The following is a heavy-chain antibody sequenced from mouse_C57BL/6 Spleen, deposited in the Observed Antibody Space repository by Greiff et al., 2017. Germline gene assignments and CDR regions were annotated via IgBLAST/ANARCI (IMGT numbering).Heavy chain of an antibody. D-gene: IGHD4-1*01. CDR3: ARPGSNWPFAY. Sequence: EVKLVESGGGLVKPGGSLKLSCAASGFTFSDYGMHWVRQAPEKGLEWVAYISSGSSTIYYADTVKGRFTISRDNAKNTLFLQMTSLRSEDTAMYYCARPGSNWPFAYWGQGTLVTVSA. CDR2: ISSGSSTI. V-gene: IGHV5-17*01. J-gene: IGHJ3*01. CDR1: GFTFSDYG.